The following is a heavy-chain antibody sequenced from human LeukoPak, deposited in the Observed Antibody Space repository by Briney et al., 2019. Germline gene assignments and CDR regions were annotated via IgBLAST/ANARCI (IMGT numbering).Heavy chain of an antibody. CDR3: ATARLYCSVGSCYPNWFDP. J-gene: IGHJ5*02. V-gene: IGHV1-18*01. CDR1: GYTFTSYG. D-gene: IGHD2-15*01. Sequence: ASVKVSCKASGYTFTSYGISWVRQAPGQGLEWMGWISAYNGNTNYAQKLQGRVTMTTDTSTSTAYMELRSLRSDDTAVYYCATARLYCSVGSCYPNWFDPWGQGTLVTVSS. CDR2: ISAYNGNT.